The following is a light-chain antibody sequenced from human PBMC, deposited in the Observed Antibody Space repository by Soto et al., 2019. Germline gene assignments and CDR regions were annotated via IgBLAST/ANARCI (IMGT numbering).Light chain of an antibody. CDR1: ENIFSY. J-gene: IGKJ4*01. CDR2: GTS. CDR3: QQSYSTPLT. V-gene: IGKV1-39*01. Sequence: DIQMTQSPSSLSASVGDRVTITCWASENIFSYVNWYQQKSGNAPKLLIFGTSSLHSGVPSGFSGSGSGTDFTLTISSLQPEDFATYYCQQSYSTPLTFGGGTKVEIK.